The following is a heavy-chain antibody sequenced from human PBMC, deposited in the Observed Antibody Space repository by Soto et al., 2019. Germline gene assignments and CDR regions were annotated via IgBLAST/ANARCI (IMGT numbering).Heavy chain of an antibody. CDR3: AKDAVSYNGKWDWFDS. CDR1: RFIFSDYA. V-gene: IGHV3-23*01. Sequence: DVQLLESGGGLVQPGGSLTLSCAASRFIFSDYAMNWVRQAPGKGLEWVSSIGGGNTDRYYADSVKGRFNVSRDNSKNTMYLQMNRLRDDDTAVYYCAKDAVSYNGKWDWFDSWGQGTLVTVSS. D-gene: IGHD1-26*01. CDR2: IGGGNTDR. J-gene: IGHJ5*01.